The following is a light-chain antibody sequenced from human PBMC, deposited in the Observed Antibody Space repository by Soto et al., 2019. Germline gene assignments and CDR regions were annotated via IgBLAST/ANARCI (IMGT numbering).Light chain of an antibody. Sequence: QSVLTQPSSASGTPGQRVNISCSGSSSNIGSNTGYLYQQLPGTAPKLLIYSNNQRHSGVPDRFSGSTSGPSASLDISVLHSEDEADDYCAAWDDSMNGWVFGGGTKVTVL. V-gene: IGLV1-44*01. J-gene: IGLJ3*02. CDR2: SNN. CDR1: SSNIGSNT. CDR3: AAWDDSMNGWV.